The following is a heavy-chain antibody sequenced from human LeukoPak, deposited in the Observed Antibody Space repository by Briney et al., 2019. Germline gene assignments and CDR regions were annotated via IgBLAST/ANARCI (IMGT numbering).Heavy chain of an antibody. J-gene: IGHJ3*02. V-gene: IGHV1-2*02. CDR1: GYTFTSYD. CDR3: AREGPGMITVGGVDAFDI. Sequence: ASVKVSCKASGYTFTSYDINWVRQATGQGLEWMGWINPNSGGTNYAQKFQGRVTMTRDTSISTAYMELSRLRSDDTAVYYCAREGPGMITVGGVDAFDIWGQGTMVTVSS. CDR2: INPNSGGT. D-gene: IGHD3-16*01.